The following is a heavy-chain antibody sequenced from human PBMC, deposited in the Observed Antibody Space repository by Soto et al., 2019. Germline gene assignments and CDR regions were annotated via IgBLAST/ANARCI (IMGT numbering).Heavy chain of an antibody. CDR3: ASDLSRQSLKWFDP. J-gene: IGHJ5*02. V-gene: IGHV1-2*02. CDR2: INPNSGET. D-gene: IGHD3-16*02. Sequence: QVQLVQSEAEVKEPGASMKGSCKASGYTFTDHYINWVRQAPGHAPEYMWWINPNSGETKYVERFQGRVTMNRDTSISTDYLELRRLTSDDTVVYDCASDLSRQSLKWFDPWGQGTRVTVTS. CDR1: GYTFTDHY.